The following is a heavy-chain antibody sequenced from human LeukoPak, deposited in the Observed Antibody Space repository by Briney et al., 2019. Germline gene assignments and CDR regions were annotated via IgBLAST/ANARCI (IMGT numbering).Heavy chain of an antibody. CDR2: IWHDGSNK. CDR1: GFTFSNYG. Sequence: SGRSPRLSCAASGFTFSNYGMHWVRQAPGKGLEWVALIWHDGSNKYYADSVKGRFTISRDNSKNTLYLQMNSLRAEDTAVYYCAGGSGISDFWGQGTLVTVSS. V-gene: IGHV3-33*01. J-gene: IGHJ4*02. D-gene: IGHD3-16*01. CDR3: AGGSGISDF.